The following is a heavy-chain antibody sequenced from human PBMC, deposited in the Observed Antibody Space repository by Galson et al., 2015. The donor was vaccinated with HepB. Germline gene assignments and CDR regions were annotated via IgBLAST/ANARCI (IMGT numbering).Heavy chain of an antibody. CDR1: GSTFGSYA. CDR2: ISGSGGTT. CDR3: AKDPRSRRGDY. J-gene: IGHJ4*02. V-gene: IGHV3-23*01. D-gene: IGHD3-10*01. Sequence: SLRLSCAASGSTFGSYAMSWVRQAPGKGLEWVSGISGSGGTTYNADSVKGRFTISRDNSKNTLYLQMNSLRADDTAVYYCAKDPRSRRGDYWGQGTLATVSS.